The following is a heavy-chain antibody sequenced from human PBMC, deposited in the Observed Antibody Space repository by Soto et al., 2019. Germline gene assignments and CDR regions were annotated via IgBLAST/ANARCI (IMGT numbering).Heavy chain of an antibody. CDR1: GGSISSSSSY. D-gene: IGHD6-13*01. Sequence: SETLSLTCTVSGGSISSSSSYWGWIRQPPGKGLEWIGTIYSGSTYYNPSLKSRVTISVDTSKNQFFLKLSSVAAADTAIYFCATTRGIAVGGSFDYWGQGTLVTVSS. CDR3: ATTRGIAVGGSFDY. V-gene: IGHV4-39*01. CDR2: IYSGST. J-gene: IGHJ4*02.